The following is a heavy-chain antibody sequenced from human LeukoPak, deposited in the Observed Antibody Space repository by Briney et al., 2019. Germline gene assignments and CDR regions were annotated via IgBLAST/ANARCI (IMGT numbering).Heavy chain of an antibody. CDR1: GFSFGSNT. J-gene: IGHJ4*02. CDR3: ARDGRLLRGVPYYFDY. V-gene: IGHV3-23*01. D-gene: IGHD3-10*01. Sequence: PGGSLRLSCAGSGFSFGSNTMSWVRQAPGRGLEWVSAISNNGGRTDYADSVKGRFTISRDNSKSTLYLHMDSLRAEDTAVYYCARDGRLLRGVPYYFDYWGQGTLVTVSS. CDR2: ISNNGGRT.